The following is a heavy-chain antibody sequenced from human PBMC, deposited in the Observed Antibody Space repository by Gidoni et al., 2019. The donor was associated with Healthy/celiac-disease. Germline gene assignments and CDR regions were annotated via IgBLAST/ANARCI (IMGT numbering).Heavy chain of an antibody. V-gene: IGHV3-49*04. J-gene: IGHJ4*02. CDR3: TSSIAAAGRLDY. CDR1: GFTFGDYA. CDR2: IRSKAYGGTT. Sequence: EVQLVESGGGLVQPGRSLRLSCTASGFTFGDYAMSWVRQAPGKGLEWVGFIRSKAYGGTTEYAASVKGRFTISRDDSKSIAYLQMNSLKTEDTAVYYCTSSIAAAGRLDYWGQGTLVTVSS. D-gene: IGHD6-13*01.